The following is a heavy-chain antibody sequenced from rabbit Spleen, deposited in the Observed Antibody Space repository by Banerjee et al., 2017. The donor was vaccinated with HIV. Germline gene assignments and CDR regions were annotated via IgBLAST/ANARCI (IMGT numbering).Heavy chain of an antibody. D-gene: IGHD1-1*01. J-gene: IGHJ6*01. V-gene: IGHV1S45*01. Sequence: QEQLEESGGDLVKPEGSLTLTCIASGVSFSGDSYMCWVRQAPGRGLEWIACIDSGSSGFTYFASWAKGRFTISKTSSTTVTLQMTSLTAADTATYFCARDTSSSFSSYGMDLWGPGTLVTVS. CDR3: ARDTSSSFSSYGMDL. CDR1: GVSFSGDSY. CDR2: IDSGSSGFT.